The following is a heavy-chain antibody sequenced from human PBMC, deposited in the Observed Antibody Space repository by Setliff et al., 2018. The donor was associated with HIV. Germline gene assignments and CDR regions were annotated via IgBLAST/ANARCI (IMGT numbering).Heavy chain of an antibody. Sequence: GGSLRLSCAASGFTFSTYGMHWVRQAPDKGLEWVAFINYDENSEYYADSVKGRVTISRDNSKNTLYLQMNSLRAEDTAVYYCAKDRYYDSSGSPFDYWGQGTLVTVSS. CDR1: GFTFSTYG. CDR2: INYDENSE. J-gene: IGHJ4*02. CDR3: AKDRYYDSSGSPFDY. V-gene: IGHV3-30*02. D-gene: IGHD3-22*01.